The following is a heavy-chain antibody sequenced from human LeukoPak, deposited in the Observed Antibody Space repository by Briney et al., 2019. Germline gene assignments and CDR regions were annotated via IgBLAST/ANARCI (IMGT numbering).Heavy chain of an antibody. Sequence: GGSLRLSCAASGFTFNSYAFNWVRQAPGKGLEWVSYISSSSNVIYYTDSVKGRFTISRDNARNLLSLQMNSLRAEDTAVYYCARDYGDYAEYFQHWGQGTLVTVSS. J-gene: IGHJ1*01. CDR2: ISSSSNVI. CDR3: ARDYGDYAEYFQH. D-gene: IGHD4-17*01. CDR1: GFTFNSYA. V-gene: IGHV3-48*01.